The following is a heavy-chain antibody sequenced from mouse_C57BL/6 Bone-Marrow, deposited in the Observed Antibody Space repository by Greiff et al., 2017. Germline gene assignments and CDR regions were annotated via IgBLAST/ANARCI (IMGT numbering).Heavy chain of an antibody. V-gene: IGHV1-55*01. D-gene: IGHD2-5*01. CDR2: IYPGSGSP. J-gene: IGHJ1*03. CDR1: GYTFTSYW. Sequence: QVQLQQPGAELVKPGASVKMSCKASGYTFTSYWITWVKQRPGQGLEWIGDIYPGSGSPNYNEKFKSKATLTVDTSSSTAYMQRSSLTSEYSAVYYCARPYYSNYWYFDVGGTGTTVTVSS. CDR3: ARPYYSNYWYFDV.